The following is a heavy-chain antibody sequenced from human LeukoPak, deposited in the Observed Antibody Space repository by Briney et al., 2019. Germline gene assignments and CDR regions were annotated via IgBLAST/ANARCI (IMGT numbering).Heavy chain of an antibody. D-gene: IGHD3-22*01. CDR1: GYTFTSYA. V-gene: IGHV1-3*01. Sequence: GASVKVSCKASGYTFTSYAMHWVRQAPGQRLEWMGWINAGNGNTKYSQKFQGRVTITRDTSASTAYMELRSLRSDDTAVYYCAREYYDSSGYALLGYWGQGTLVTVSS. CDR3: AREYYDSSGYALLGY. CDR2: INAGNGNT. J-gene: IGHJ4*02.